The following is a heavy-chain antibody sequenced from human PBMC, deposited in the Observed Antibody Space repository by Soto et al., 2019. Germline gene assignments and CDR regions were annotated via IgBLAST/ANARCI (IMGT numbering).Heavy chain of an antibody. D-gene: IGHD3-10*01. CDR2: VYHSWST. J-gene: IGHJ5*02. V-gene: IGHV4-59*01. CDR1: GGSISSDY. CDR3: ARFGTSPNGNWFDP. Sequence: SETLSLTCTVSGGSISSDYWNWIRQPPGKGLEWIGYVYHSWSTKYNPSLKSRVTISVDTSKNQLSLKLSSVTAADTAVYYCARFGTSPNGNWFDPWGQGTLVTVSS.